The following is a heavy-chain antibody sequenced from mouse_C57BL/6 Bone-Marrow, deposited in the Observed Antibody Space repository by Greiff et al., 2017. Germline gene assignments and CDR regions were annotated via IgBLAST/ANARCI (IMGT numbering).Heavy chain of an antibody. J-gene: IGHJ2*01. Sequence: QVQLQQSGAELVRPGASVKLSCKASGYTFTDYYINWVKQRPGQGLEWIARIYPGSGNTYYNEKFQGKATLTAEKSSSTAYMQLSSLTSEDSAVYFCARSDWDLDYWGQGTTLTVSS. V-gene: IGHV1-76*01. D-gene: IGHD4-1*01. CDR1: GYTFTDYY. CDR3: ARSDWDLDY. CDR2: IYPGSGNT.